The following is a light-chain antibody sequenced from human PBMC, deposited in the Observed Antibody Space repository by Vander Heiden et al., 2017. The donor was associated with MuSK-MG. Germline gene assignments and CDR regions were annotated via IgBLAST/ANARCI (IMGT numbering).Light chain of an antibody. CDR3: SSYTSASTLVV. Sequence: ARTEPDPGGGPSGQAITISCTGTSNDVGGHNDVSWYQQHPGKAPKLMIYEVSNRPSGVSNRFSGSKSDNTASLTISGLQAEDEADYYCSSYTSASTLVVFGGGTKLTVL. V-gene: IGLV2-14*01. J-gene: IGLJ2*01. CDR1: SNDVGGHND. CDR2: EVS.